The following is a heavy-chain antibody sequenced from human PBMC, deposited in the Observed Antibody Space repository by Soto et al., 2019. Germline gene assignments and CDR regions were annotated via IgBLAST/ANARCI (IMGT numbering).Heavy chain of an antibody. V-gene: IGHV1-18*01. J-gene: IGHJ6*02. CDR1: GYTFTNYG. Sequence: QVQLVQSGAELKKPGDSVKVSCKASGYTFTNYGISWVRQAPGQGLEWMGWINTYHGNTKYAQKLQGRVTMTKDTSTSTAYMELTSVRADDTAVYYCARSPGYSASWGYFYYGMKIWGQGTTVIVSS. CDR2: INTYHGNT. D-gene: IGHD6-13*01. CDR3: ARSPGYSASWGYFYYGMKI.